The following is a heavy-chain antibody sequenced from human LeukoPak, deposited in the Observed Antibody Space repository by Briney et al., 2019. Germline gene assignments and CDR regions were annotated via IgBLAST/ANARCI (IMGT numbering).Heavy chain of an antibody. D-gene: IGHD3-10*01. CDR3: ARLIRVAMVRGVIQGSWFDP. CDR1: GGTFSSYA. CDR2: IIPIFGTA. Sequence: ASVKVSCKASGGTFSSYAISWVRQAPGQGLEWMGGIIPIFGTANYAQKFQGRVTITVDESTSTAYMELSSLRSEDTAVYYCARLIRVAMVRGVIQGSWFDPWGQGTLVTVSS. J-gene: IGHJ5*02. V-gene: IGHV1-69*13.